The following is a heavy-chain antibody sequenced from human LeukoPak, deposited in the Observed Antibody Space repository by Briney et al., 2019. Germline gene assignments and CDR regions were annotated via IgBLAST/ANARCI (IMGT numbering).Heavy chain of an antibody. V-gene: IGHV3-30-3*01. D-gene: IGHD6-19*01. J-gene: IGHJ6*02. CDR2: ISYDGSNK. Sequence: PGGSLRLSCAPSGFTFSSYAMHWVRHAPGKGLEWVAVISYDGSNKYYADSVKGRFTISRDNSKNTLYLQMNSLRAEDTAVYYCARVPSLAVAGLYYYYGMDVWGQGTTVTVSS. CDR1: GFTFSSYA. CDR3: ARVPSLAVAGLYYYYGMDV.